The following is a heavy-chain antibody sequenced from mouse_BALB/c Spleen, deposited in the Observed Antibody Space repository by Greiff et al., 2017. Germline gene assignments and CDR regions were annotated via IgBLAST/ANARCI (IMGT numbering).Heavy chain of an antibody. J-gene: IGHJ3*01. CDR2: IDPANGNT. V-gene: IGHV14-3*02. CDR1: GFTIKDTY. D-gene: IGHD2-1*01. CDR3: ARSYDGNSWFAY. Sequence: EVKLQQSGAELVKPGASVKLSCTASGFTIKDTYMHWVKQRPEQGLEWIGRIDPANGNTKYDPKFQGKATITADTSSNTAYLQLSSLTSEDTAVYYCARSYDGNSWFAYWGQGTLVTVSA.